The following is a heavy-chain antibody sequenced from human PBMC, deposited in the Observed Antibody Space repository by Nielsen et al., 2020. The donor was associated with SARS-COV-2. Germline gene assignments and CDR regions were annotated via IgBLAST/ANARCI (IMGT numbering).Heavy chain of an antibody. CDR3: ARDRGDGYNSGVDY. CDR1: GGSLSGSY. J-gene: IGHJ4*02. Sequence: SETLSLTCAVYGGSLSGSYWSWIRQSPGKGLEWIGEIHHTGGTNFNPSLKSRVAISVDTSKSQFFLKLSSVTAADTAVYYCARDRGDGYNSGVDYWGQGTLVTVSS. CDR2: IHHTGGT. D-gene: IGHD5-24*01. V-gene: IGHV4-34*01.